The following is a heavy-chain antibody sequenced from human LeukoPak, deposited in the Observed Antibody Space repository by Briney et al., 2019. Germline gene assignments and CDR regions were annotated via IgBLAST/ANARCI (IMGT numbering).Heavy chain of an antibody. D-gene: IGHD3-22*01. Sequence: KPSETLSLTCTVSGGSISDYYWNWIRQPPGKGLEWIGYIYYSGSTTYNPSLKSRVTMSVDTSKSQFSLKLSSVTAADTAVYYCLHYYDGSDSWGQGTLVTVSS. J-gene: IGHJ5*02. CDR2: IYYSGST. V-gene: IGHV4-59*12. CDR3: LHYYDGSDS. CDR1: GGSISDYY.